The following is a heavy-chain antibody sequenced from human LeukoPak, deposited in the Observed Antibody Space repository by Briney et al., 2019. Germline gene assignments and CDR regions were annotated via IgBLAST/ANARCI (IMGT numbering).Heavy chain of an antibody. V-gene: IGHV1-46*01. CDR3: ARDDSSRDGSDY. CDR2: INPSGGST. Sequence: ASVKVSCKASGYTFTCYYMHWVRQPPGQGLEWMGIINPSGGSTSYAQKFQGRVTMTRDMSTSTVYMELSSLRSEDTAVYYCARDDSSRDGSDYWGQGTLVTVSS. D-gene: IGHD6-13*01. J-gene: IGHJ4*02. CDR1: GYTFTCYY.